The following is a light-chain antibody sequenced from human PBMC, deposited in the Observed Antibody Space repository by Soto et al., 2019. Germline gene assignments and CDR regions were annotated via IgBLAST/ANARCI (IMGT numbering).Light chain of an antibody. CDR2: GNS. CDR3: QYYDSSLNGRA. Sequence: QSVLTQPPSVSGAPGQRVTISCTGSSSNIGAGYDVHWYQQLPGTAPKLLIYGNSNRPSGVPDRFSGSKSGTSASLAITGFQDEDEADYYCQYYDSSLNGRAFGTGTKVTVL. J-gene: IGLJ1*01. V-gene: IGLV1-40*01. CDR1: SSNIGAGYD.